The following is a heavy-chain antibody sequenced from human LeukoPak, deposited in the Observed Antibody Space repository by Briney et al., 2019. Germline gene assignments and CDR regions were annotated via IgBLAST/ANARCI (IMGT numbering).Heavy chain of an antibody. J-gene: IGHJ5*02. CDR2: ISSSSSYI. CDR1: GFTFSSYS. D-gene: IGHD2-15*01. CDR3: ARVVVAADRINWFDP. Sequence: PGGSLRLSCAASGFTFSSYSMSWVRQAPGKGLEWVSSISSSSSYIYYADSVKGRFTISRDNAKNSLYLQMNSLRAEDTAVYYCARVVVAADRINWFDPWGQGTLVTVSS. V-gene: IGHV3-21*01.